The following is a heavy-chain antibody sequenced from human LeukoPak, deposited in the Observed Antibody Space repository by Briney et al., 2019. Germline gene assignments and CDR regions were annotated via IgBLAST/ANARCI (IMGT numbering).Heavy chain of an antibody. CDR1: GGSFSGYY. CDR2: INHSGST. D-gene: IGHD4-11*01. V-gene: IGHV4-34*01. J-gene: IGHJ4*02. Sequence: SETLFLTCAVYGGSFSGYYWSWIRQPPGKGLEWIGEINHSGSTNYNVSLKSRVTISVDASKKQFSLKMSSVTAADTAVYYCARGLTPYSNLVVGYWGQGTLVTVSS. CDR3: ARGLTPYSNLVVGY.